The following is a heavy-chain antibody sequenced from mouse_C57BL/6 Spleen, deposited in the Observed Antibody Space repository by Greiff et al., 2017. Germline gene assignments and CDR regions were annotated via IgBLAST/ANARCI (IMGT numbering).Heavy chain of an antibody. J-gene: IGHJ3*01. CDR3: AREEMGGFAY. Sequence: VQLQESGAELVRPGTSVKVSCKASGYAFTNYLIEWVKQRPGQGLEWIGVINPGSGGTNYNEKFKGKATLTGDQSSRTSYLQLSSLTSEDSAVYFGAREEMGGFAYWGQGTLVTVSA. CDR2: INPGSGGT. V-gene: IGHV1-54*01. CDR1: GYAFTNYL.